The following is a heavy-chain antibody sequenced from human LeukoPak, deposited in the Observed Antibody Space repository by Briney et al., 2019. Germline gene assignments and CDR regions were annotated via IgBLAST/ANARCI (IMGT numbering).Heavy chain of an antibody. D-gene: IGHD2-8*01. J-gene: IGHJ4*02. Sequence: SVKVSCKASGGTFSSYAISWLRQAPGQGLEGMGGIIPIFGTANYAQKFQGRVTITADESTSTAYMELSSLRSEDTAVYYCARDAPCTNGVCYFDYWGQGTLVTVSS. CDR3: ARDAPCTNGVCYFDY. CDR1: GGTFSSYA. CDR2: IIPIFGTA. V-gene: IGHV1-69*13.